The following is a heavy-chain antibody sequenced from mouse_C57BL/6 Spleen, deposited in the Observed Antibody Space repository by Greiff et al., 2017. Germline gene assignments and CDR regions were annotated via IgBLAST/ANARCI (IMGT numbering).Heavy chain of an antibody. V-gene: IGHV5-17*01. Sequence: EVHLVESGGGLVKPGGSLKLSCAASGFTFSDYGMHWVRQAPEKGLEWVAYISSGSSTIYYADTVKGRFTISRDNAKNTLFLQMTSLRSEDTAMYYCASRGYYAMDYWGQGTSVTVSS. J-gene: IGHJ4*01. CDR1: GFTFSDYG. CDR3: ASRGYYAMDY. CDR2: ISSGSSTI.